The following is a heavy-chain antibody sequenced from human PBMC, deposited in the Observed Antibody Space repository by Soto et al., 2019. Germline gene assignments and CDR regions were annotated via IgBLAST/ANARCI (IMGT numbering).Heavy chain of an antibody. J-gene: IGHJ5*02. CDR1: GFSIGDFA. D-gene: IGHD4-4*01. Sequence: GGSLRLSCAASGFSIGDFAMHWVRQAPGKGLEWVSSISWDSGKIGYADSVTGRFSVSRDNAKNSLFLQMSSLKPEDTAFYFCSKYNLGRYGNYDSAWFDPWGQGTLVTVSS. CDR2: ISWDSGKI. V-gene: IGHV3-9*01. CDR3: SKYNLGRYGNYDSAWFDP.